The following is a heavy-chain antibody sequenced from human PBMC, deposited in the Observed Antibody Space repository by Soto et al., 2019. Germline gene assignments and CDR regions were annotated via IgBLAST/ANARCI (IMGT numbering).Heavy chain of an antibody. CDR1: GFTFSNND. J-gene: IGHJ2*01. V-gene: IGHV3-23*05. CDR2: IDGTSTFS. CDR3: ARGDYGDYRVGYFDL. Sequence: GGSLRLSCVASGFTFSNNDMTWVRQAPGKGLEWVSTIDGTSTFSNYADSVEGRFTISRDNSRNTVYLQMNSLRADDTAVYYCARGDYGDYRVGYFDLWGRGTLVTVSS. D-gene: IGHD4-17*01.